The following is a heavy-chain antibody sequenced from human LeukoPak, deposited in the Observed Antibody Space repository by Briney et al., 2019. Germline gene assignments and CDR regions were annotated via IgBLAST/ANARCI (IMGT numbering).Heavy chain of an antibody. CDR2: TSSDLNVK. D-gene: IGHD3-10*01. CDR3: AREGYYGSGSPPSLYFDY. V-gene: IGHV3-30-3*01. CDR1: GFTFSSYV. J-gene: IGHJ4*02. Sequence: GGSLRLSCAASGFTFSSYVIHWVRQAPGKGLEWVAVTSSDLNVKLYADSVKGRFTISRDNSRSTLYLQMNSLRPEDTAIYYCAREGYYGSGSPPSLYFDYWGQGTLVTVSS.